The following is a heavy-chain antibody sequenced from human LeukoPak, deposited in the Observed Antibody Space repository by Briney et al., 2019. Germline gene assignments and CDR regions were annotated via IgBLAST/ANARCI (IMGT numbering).Heavy chain of an antibody. CDR2: VYYGRSP. Sequence: SETLSLTCTVSGDSISRSTYYWAWIRQPPGKGLEWIGSVYYGRSPYFNPSLEGRATISVDTSKNHFSLKMSSVTAADTAVYYCARSSGTGTFSYWGQGTLVTVSS. CDR3: ARSSGTGTFSY. D-gene: IGHD6-25*01. V-gene: IGHV4-39*02. J-gene: IGHJ4*02. CDR1: GDSISRSTYY.